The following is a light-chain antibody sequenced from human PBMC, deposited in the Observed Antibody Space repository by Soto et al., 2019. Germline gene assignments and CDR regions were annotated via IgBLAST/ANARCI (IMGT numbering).Light chain of an antibody. CDR2: RAS. CDR3: QQYGSSPLT. J-gene: IGKJ4*01. CDR1: QGIGDT. V-gene: IGKV3-20*01. Sequence: EFVMTQSPSTLSVSPGEGATLSCRASQGIGDTLAWYQHKPGQAPKVLIYRASIRATGIPDRFTGSGSGTDFTLTISRLEPEDFAVYYCQQYGSSPLTFGGGTKVDIK.